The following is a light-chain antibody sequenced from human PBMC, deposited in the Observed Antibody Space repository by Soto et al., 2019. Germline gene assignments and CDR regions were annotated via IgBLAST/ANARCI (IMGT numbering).Light chain of an antibody. CDR3: QSFDTNRRGSV. Sequence: QLVLTQPPSVSGAPGQRVTISCSGTSSNIGAGYDVHWYHQLPGTAPKLLIFGNNNRPSGVPARFSASRSGTSASLAITGLKAEEEADYYYQSFDTNRRGSVFGGGTKLTVL. CDR2: GNN. J-gene: IGLJ3*02. V-gene: IGLV1-40*01. CDR1: SSNIGAGYD.